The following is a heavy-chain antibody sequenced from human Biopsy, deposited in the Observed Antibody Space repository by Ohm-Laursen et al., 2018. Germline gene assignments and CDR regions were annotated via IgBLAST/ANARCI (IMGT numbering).Heavy chain of an antibody. Sequence: SETLSLTCTVSGGSIGSFFWSWIRQPPGKGLEWIGYIYYSGSTNYNPSLKSRVTISVDRSKNHFSLRLQSVTAADTAIYYCTRATNSTGWPYYYFYGMDIWGQGTTVTVSS. CDR3: TRATNSTGWPYYYFYGMDI. D-gene: IGHD2/OR15-2a*01. CDR1: GGSIGSFF. CDR2: IYYSGST. J-gene: IGHJ6*02. V-gene: IGHV4-59*01.